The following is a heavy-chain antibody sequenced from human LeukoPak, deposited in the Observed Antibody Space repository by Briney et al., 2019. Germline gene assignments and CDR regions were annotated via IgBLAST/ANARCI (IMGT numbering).Heavy chain of an antibody. CDR3: ARSVGGYYYYMDV. J-gene: IGHJ6*03. CDR1: GGSISSYY. CDR2: IYYSGST. V-gene: IGHV4-59*01. Sequence: PSETLSLTCTVSGGSISSYYWSWIRQPPGKGLEWIGNIYYSGSTNYNPSLTSRVTISVDTSKNQFSLKLSSVTAADTAVYYCARSVGGYYYYMDVWGQGTTVTVSS.